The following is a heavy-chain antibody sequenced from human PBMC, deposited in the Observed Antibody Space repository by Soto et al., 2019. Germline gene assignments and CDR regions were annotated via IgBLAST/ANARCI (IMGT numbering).Heavy chain of an antibody. CDR1: GYTFTSYD. D-gene: IGHD3-3*01. CDR2: MNPNSGNT. CDR3: ARGPDFWIKHNWFDP. V-gene: IGHV1-8*01. J-gene: IGHJ5*02. Sequence: ASVKVSCKASGYTFTSYDINWVRQATGQGLEWMGWMNPNSGNTGYAQKFQGRVTMTRNTSISTAYMELSSLRSEDTAVYYCARGPDFWIKHNWFDPWGQGTLVTVSS.